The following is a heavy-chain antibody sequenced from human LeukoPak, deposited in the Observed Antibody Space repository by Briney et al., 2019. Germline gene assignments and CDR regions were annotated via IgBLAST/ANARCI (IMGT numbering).Heavy chain of an antibody. D-gene: IGHD4-23*01. J-gene: IGHJ4*02. CDR1: GYSFTSYD. CDR3: ARSNFGGNVHFDY. Sequence: GASVKVSCKASGYSFTSYDINWVRQATGQGLEWRGWMNPNSGDADYTQKFKGRVTFTRDTSTRTAYMAVNSLGSEDTAVYYCARSNFGGNVHFDYWGQGTLVTVSS. CDR2: MNPNSGDA. V-gene: IGHV1-8*02.